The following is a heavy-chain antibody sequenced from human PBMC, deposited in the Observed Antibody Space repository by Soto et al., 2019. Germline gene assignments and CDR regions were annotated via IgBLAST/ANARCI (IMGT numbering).Heavy chain of an antibody. CDR2: IYYSGST. CDR1: GGSISSGGYY. CDR3: ARDLRYYDFWSGYSPLNWFDP. D-gene: IGHD3-3*01. J-gene: IGHJ5*02. Sequence: LSLTCTLSGGSISSGGYYWSLIRQHPGKGLEWIGYIYYSGSTYYNPSLKSRVTISVDTSKNQFSLKLSSVTAADTAVYYCARDLRYYDFWSGYSPLNWFDPWGQGTLVTVSS. V-gene: IGHV4-31*03.